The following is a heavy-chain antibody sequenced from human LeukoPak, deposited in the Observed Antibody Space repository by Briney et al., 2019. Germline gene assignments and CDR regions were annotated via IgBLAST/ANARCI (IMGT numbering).Heavy chain of an antibody. CDR1: GGTFSSYA. J-gene: IGHJ4*02. CDR3: ARADYDFWSGYKGYDY. D-gene: IGHD3-3*01. Sequence: SVKVSCKASGGTFSSYAISWVRQAPGQGLEWMGGIIPIFGTANYAQKFQGRVTITTDESTSTAYMELSSLRSEDTAVYYRARADYDFWSGYKGYDYWGQGTLVTVSS. CDR2: IIPIFGTA. V-gene: IGHV1-69*05.